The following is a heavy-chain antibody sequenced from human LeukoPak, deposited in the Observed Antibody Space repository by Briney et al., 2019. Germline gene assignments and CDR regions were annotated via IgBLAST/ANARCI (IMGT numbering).Heavy chain of an antibody. V-gene: IGHV3-23*01. CDR2: ISGSGGST. CDR1: GFTFSSYA. J-gene: IGHJ4*02. CDR3: AKDLQGHYYDSSGFPFDY. D-gene: IGHD3-22*01. Sequence: GGSLRLSCAASGFTFSSYAMSWVRQAPGKGLEWVSAISGSGGSTYYADSVKGRFTISRDNSKNTLYLQMNSLRAEDTAVYYCAKDLQGHYYDSSGFPFDYWGQGTLVTVSS.